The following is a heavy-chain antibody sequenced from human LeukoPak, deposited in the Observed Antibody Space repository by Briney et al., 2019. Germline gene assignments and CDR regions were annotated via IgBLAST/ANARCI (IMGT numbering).Heavy chain of an antibody. CDR1: GYTFTSYG. J-gene: IGHJ5*02. CDR2: ISAYNGNT. CDR3: ARAGNISYYDFWSGYYNWFDP. V-gene: IGHV1-18*01. Sequence: ASVKDSCKASGYTFTSYGISWVRQAPGQGLEWMGWISAYNGNTNYAQKLQGRVTMTTDTSTSTAYMELRSLRSDDTAVYYCARAGNISYYDFWSGYYNWFDPWGQGTLVTVSS. D-gene: IGHD3-3*01.